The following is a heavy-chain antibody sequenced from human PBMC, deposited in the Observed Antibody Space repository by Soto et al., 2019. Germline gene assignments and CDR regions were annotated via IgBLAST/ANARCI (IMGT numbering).Heavy chain of an antibody. CDR2: IYYSGST. CDR3: VRENRAAAAIFAS. V-gene: IGHV4-31*03. CDR1: GGCTSRGWNY. Sequence: SETLSLACPVAGGCTSRGWNYWSWIRQHPGKGLEWIGYIYYSGSTSYNPSLKSRVTISIETSKNQFSLKLSSVTAADTAVYYCVRENRAAAAIFASWGQGTLVTVSS. D-gene: IGHD2-2*02. J-gene: IGHJ4*02.